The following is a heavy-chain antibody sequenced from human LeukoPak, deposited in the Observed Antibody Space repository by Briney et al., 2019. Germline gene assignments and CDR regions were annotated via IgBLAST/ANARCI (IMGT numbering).Heavy chain of an antibody. CDR3: AELGITMIGGV. J-gene: IGHJ6*04. V-gene: IGHV3-66*01. Sequence: GGSLRLSCAASGFTFSSYGMSWVRQAPGKGLEWVSLIYSRGETKYADSVKGRFTISRDNAKNSLYLQMNSLRAEDTAVYYCAELGITMIGGVWGKGTTVTISS. CDR2: IYSRGET. CDR1: GFTFSSYG. D-gene: IGHD3-10*02.